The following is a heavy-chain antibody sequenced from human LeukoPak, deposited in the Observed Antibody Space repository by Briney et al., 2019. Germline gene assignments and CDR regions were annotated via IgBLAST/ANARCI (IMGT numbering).Heavy chain of an antibody. CDR2: MNPNSGNT. V-gene: IGHV1-8*01. CDR1: GYTFTSYD. CDR3: ARGRGSSWYGLTITY. Sequence: ASVKVSCKASGYTFTSYDINWVRQATGQGLEWMGWMNPNSGNTGYAQKLQGRVTMTTDTSTSTAYMELRSLRSDDTAVYYCARGRGSSWYGLTITYWGQGTLVTVSS. J-gene: IGHJ4*02. D-gene: IGHD6-13*01.